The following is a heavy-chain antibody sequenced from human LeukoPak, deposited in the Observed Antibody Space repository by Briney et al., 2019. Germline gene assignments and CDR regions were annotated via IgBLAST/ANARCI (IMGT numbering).Heavy chain of an antibody. J-gene: IGHJ4*02. CDR2: IDWDDDK. Sequence: SGPTLVNPTQALTLTCTFSGFSLSTTGMCVTWIRQPPGKALEWLARIDWDDDKYYNTSLKTRLTIFKDTSKNQVVLTMTNMDPVDTATYYCARIRSTGSQSFDYWGQGTLVTVSS. CDR1: GFSLSTTGMC. CDR3: ARIRSTGSQSFDY. D-gene: IGHD1-26*01. V-gene: IGHV2-70*11.